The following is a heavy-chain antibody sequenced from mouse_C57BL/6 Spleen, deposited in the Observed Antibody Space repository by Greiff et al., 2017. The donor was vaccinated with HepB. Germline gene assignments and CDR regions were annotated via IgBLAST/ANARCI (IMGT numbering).Heavy chain of an antibody. CDR1: GFSLTSYG. J-gene: IGHJ2*01. CDR3: ARNCYDYDGAHFDY. V-gene: IGHV2-2*01. CDR2: IWSGGST. Sequence: VQGVESGPGLVQPSQSLSITCTVSGFSLTSYGVHWVRQSPGKGLEWLGVIWSGGSTDYNAAFISRLSISKDNSKSQVFFKMNSLQADDTAIYYCARNCYDYDGAHFDYWGQGTTLTVSS. D-gene: IGHD2-4*01.